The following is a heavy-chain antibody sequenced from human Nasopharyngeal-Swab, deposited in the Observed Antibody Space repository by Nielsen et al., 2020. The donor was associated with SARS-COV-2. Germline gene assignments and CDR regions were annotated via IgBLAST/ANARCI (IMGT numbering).Heavy chain of an antibody. Sequence: GGSLRLSCAASGFTFSRYTMHWVRQAPGKGLEWVAVISYDGSNKYYADSVKGRFTISRDISKNTLYLQMNSLRAEDTAVFYCASTPLDSSGYYYASHDWGRGTLVTVSS. J-gene: IGHJ4*02. CDR3: ASTPLDSSGYYYASHD. CDR2: ISYDGSNK. D-gene: IGHD3-22*01. CDR1: GFTFSRYT. V-gene: IGHV3-30-3*01.